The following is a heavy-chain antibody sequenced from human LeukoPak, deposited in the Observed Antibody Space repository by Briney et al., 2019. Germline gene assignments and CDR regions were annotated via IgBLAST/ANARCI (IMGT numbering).Heavy chain of an antibody. CDR1: GDSISSRTYY. V-gene: IGHV4-31*03. D-gene: IGHD6-6*01. CDR2: IWNSGST. CDR3: ARDVSSMFPNWFDP. J-gene: IGHJ5*02. Sequence: SQTLSLTCSVSGDSISSRTYYWTWIRQHPEKGLEWIGYIWNSGSTNYNPALRSRVTISVDTSKNQFSLKLTSVTAADTAIYYCARDVSSMFPNWFDPWGQGILVIVSS.